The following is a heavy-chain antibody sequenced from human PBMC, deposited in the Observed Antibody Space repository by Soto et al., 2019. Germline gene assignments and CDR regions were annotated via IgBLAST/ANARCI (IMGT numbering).Heavy chain of an antibody. V-gene: IGHV6-1*01. Sequence: SPTLSLTCAISGDSVSSNSAAWNWIRQSPSRGLEWLGRTYYRSKWYREYAASVRSRVMINSDTSKNQFSLQLNSVGPEDTAVYYCARTVGWLDPWGQGILVTVSS. D-gene: IGHD1-26*01. J-gene: IGHJ5*02. CDR3: ARTVGWLDP. CDR1: GDSVSSNSAA. CDR2: TYYRSKWYR.